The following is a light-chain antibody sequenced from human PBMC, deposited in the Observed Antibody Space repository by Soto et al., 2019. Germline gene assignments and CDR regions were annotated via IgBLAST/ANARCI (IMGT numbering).Light chain of an antibody. Sequence: DIVLTQSPATLSLSPGERATLSCRASQSVTGSYLAWYQQKPGQAPRLLIYGASSRATGSPDRFSGSGPGTDFTLTISRLVPEEFAVYYCQQYGSSPPITFGQGTRLEIK. CDR1: QSVTGSY. CDR3: QQYGSSPPIT. CDR2: GAS. V-gene: IGKV3-20*01. J-gene: IGKJ5*01.